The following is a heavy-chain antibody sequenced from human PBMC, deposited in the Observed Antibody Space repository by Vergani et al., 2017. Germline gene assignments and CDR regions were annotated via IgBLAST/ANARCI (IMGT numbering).Heavy chain of an antibody. J-gene: IGHJ4*02. CDR3: ARGSCLGGSCYKHLFDY. CDR1: GGSINSHNYY. V-gene: IGHV4-61*02. D-gene: IGHD2-15*01. CDR2: IHTSGST. Sequence: QVQLQESGPGLVKTSQTLSLTCTVSGGSINSHNYYWSWIRQPAGKGLEWIGRIHTSGSTNYNPSLKSRVTMSEDTSKNQFSLNLTSVTAADTAVYFCARGSCLGGSCYKHLFDYWGQGILVTVSS.